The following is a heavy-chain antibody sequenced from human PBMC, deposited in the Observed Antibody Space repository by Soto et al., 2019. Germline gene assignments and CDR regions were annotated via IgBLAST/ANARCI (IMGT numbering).Heavy chain of an antibody. V-gene: IGHV3-30*18. CDR3: VKDGDAVRYNYHISGHS. D-gene: IGHD5-18*01. J-gene: IGHJ4*02. CDR2: ISSDGTTK. Sequence: QVHLVESGGGVVHPGRSLRLSCVASGIDLENYGIHWVRQAPGEGLEWVAVISSDGTTKSYIDSVRGRFTISRDNSRSMVCRKRESLRTENTAMGYCVKDGDAVRYNYHISGHSWGQGIQVTVSS. CDR1: GIDLENYG.